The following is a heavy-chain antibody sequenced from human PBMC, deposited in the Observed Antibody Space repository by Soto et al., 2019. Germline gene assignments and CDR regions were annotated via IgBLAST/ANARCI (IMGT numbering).Heavy chain of an antibody. D-gene: IGHD6-6*01. CDR1: GLTFSNYA. CDR3: TTGSEIIAARYYYYGMDV. V-gene: IGHV3-23*01. CDR2: ISGTGTSA. J-gene: IGHJ6*02. Sequence: GGSLRLSCAASGLTFSNYAMNWVRQAPGKGLEWVSVISGTGTSAYYADSVKGRFTISRDNSKNTLYLQMNSLKTEDTAVYYCTTGSEIIAARYYYYGMDVWGQGTTVTVSS.